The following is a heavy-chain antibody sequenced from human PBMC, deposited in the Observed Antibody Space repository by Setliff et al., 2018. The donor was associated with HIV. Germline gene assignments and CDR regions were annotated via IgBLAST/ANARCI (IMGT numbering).Heavy chain of an antibody. CDR1: GYPFTNFG. J-gene: IGHJ6*03. CDR3: AREIRVATIMGYMDV. Sequence: ASVKVSCKASGYPFTNFGVSWVRQAPGQGLEWMAWINVYNGDTNFALKLQGRVTMTKDTSTGTAYMELNSLRAEDTAVYYCAREIRVATIMGYMDVWGKGTTVTVSS. CDR2: INVYNGDT. D-gene: IGHD5-12*01. V-gene: IGHV1-18*01.